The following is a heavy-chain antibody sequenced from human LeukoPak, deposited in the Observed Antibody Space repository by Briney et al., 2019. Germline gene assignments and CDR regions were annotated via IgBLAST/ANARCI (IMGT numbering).Heavy chain of an antibody. CDR1: GFTFSSYA. CDR2: ISDDVSSE. CDR3: ARDLLNIVVVVAATFGGMDV. D-gene: IGHD2-15*01. V-gene: IGHV3-30*01. J-gene: IGHJ6*02. Sequence: GGSLRLSCAASGFTFSSYAMHWVRQAPGKGPEWVAVISDDVSSEHYADSVKGRFTISRDNSKNTLYLQMNSLRPEDTAVYYCARDLLNIVVVVAATFGGMDVWGQGTTVTVSS.